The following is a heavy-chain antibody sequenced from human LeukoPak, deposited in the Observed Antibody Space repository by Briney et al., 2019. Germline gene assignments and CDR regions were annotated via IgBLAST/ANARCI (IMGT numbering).Heavy chain of an antibody. CDR2: INPNSGGT. V-gene: IGHV1-2*02. J-gene: IGHJ5*02. CDR3: ARVGYTMVRGVPPPNWFDP. D-gene: IGHD3-10*01. CDR1: GYTFTGYY. Sequence: ASVKVSCKASGYTFTGYYMHWVRQAPGQGLEWMGWINPNSGGTNYAQKFQGRVTMTRDTSISTAYMELSRLRSDDTAVYYCARVGYTMVRGVPPPNWFDPWGQGTLVTVSS.